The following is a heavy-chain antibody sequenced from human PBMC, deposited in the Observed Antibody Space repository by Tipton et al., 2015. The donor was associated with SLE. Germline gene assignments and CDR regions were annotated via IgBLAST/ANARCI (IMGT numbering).Heavy chain of an antibody. CDR3: AKPGPLALDAFDI. CDR2: INNDGGST. D-gene: IGHD2-8*02. CDR1: GFTFSSYW. V-gene: IGHV3-74*01. Sequence: SLRLSCAASGFTFSSYWMHWVRQAPGKGLVWVSRINNDGGSTNYADSVKGRFTISRDNAKNTLYLQMNSLRAEDTAVYYCAKPGPLALDAFDIWGQGTMVTVSS. J-gene: IGHJ3*02.